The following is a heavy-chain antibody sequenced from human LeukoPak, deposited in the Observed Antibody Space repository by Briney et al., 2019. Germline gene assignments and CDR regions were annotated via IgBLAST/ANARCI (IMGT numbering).Heavy chain of an antibody. V-gene: IGHV4-39*01. D-gene: IGHD6-13*01. Sequence: SETLSLTCTVSGDSMSSRSYDWGGIRQPRGKGLEWIGNIYYSGTTYNNPSRKSRFTIEVDRAENQFSLKLSSLTAADMAVYYCARVVRSSWTLFDYWGQGTLVTVSS. CDR1: GDSMSSRSYD. CDR3: ARVVRSSWTLFDY. CDR2: IYYSGTT. J-gene: IGHJ4*02.